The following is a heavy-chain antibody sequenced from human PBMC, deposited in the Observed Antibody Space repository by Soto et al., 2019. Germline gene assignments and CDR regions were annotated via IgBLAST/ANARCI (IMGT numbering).Heavy chain of an antibody. J-gene: IGHJ6*02. CDR1: GFIFSSYG. Sequence: QVQLVESGGGVVQPGRSLRLSCPASGFIFSSYGMHWVRQAPGKGLEWVAFTSYDGNNKYYADSVKGRFTISRDNSKITLYLQMNSLRAEDTAVYYCAKDAYYGDYRRSYYGLDVWGQGTTVTVSS. V-gene: IGHV3-30*18. CDR3: AKDAYYGDYRRSYYGLDV. D-gene: IGHD4-17*01. CDR2: TSYDGNNK.